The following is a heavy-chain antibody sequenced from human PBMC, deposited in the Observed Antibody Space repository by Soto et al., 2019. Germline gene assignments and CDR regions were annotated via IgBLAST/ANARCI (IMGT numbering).Heavy chain of an antibody. Sequence: EVQLVESGGGLVQPGGSLRLSCAASGFTFSSYWMSWVRQAPGKGLEWVAHIKGDGSGIEFVDSVKGRFTISRDNAKNSLFMQMTSLRADDTAVYYCARDHYGLDVWGQGTTVIVSS. CDR2: IKGDGSGI. CDR1: GFTFSSYW. V-gene: IGHV3-7*05. CDR3: ARDHYGLDV. J-gene: IGHJ6*02.